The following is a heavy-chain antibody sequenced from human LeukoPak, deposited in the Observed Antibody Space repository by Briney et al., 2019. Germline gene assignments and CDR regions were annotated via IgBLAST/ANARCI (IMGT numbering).Heavy chain of an antibody. D-gene: IGHD3-10*01. CDR1: VFTFSRYS. Sequence: PGGSLRLSCAASVFTFSRYSKNWVRHAPGEELECVSSNSRSSSHIYYADSVKGRFTISRDNAKNSLYLQMNSLRAEDTAVYYCARDIKAHWGQGTLVTVSS. V-gene: IGHV3-21*01. J-gene: IGHJ4*02. CDR3: ARDIKAH. CDR2: NSRSSSHI.